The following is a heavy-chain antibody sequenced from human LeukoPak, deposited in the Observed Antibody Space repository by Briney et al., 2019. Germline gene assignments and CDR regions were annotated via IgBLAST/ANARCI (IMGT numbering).Heavy chain of an antibody. V-gene: IGHV3-7*02. Sequence: GGPLRLSCAASGFTFSTHWMSWVRQAPGKGLEWVANINEDGSEKYYVDSVKGRFTISRDNAKNSLYLQMNSLRAEDTALYYCARIYYDSSGYCLFDYWGQGTLVTVSS. CDR2: INEDGSEK. CDR3: ARIYYDSSGYCLFDY. CDR1: GFTFSTHW. D-gene: IGHD3-22*01. J-gene: IGHJ4*02.